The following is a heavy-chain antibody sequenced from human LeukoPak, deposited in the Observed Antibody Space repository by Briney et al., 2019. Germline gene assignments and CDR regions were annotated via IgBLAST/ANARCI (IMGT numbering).Heavy chain of an antibody. V-gene: IGHV1-69*05. D-gene: IGHD2-2*01. CDR3: ARSLAGYCSSTSCYPFDY. CDR2: IIPIFGTA. Sequence: SVKVSCKASGGTFSSYAISWVRQAPGQGLEWMGGIIPIFGTANYAQKFQGRVTITTDESTSTAYMELSSLRSEDTAVYYCARSLAGYCSSTSCYPFDYRGQGTLVTVSS. J-gene: IGHJ4*02. CDR1: GGTFSSYA.